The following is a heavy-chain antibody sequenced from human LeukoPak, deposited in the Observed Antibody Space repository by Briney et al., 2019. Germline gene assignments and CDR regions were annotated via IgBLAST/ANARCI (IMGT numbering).Heavy chain of an antibody. CDR3: ANAYGDYIYHGMDV. CDR1: GFTFSSYG. V-gene: IGHV3-30*18. CDR2: ISYDGSNK. Sequence: GGSLRLSCAASGFTFSSYGTHWVRQAPGKGLEWVTVISYDGSNKYYADSVKGRFTISRDNSKNTLYLQMNSLRAEDTAVYYCANAYGDYIYHGMDVWGQGTTVTVSS. J-gene: IGHJ6*02. D-gene: IGHD4-17*01.